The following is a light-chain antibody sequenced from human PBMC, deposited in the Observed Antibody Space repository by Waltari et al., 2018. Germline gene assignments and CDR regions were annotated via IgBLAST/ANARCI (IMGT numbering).Light chain of an antibody. CDR3: QQYKFWPPGS. Sequence: EIVMTQSPATLSVSPGERATLSCRASQSVSSSLAWYQQKAGQAPRLLIYGASVRATDVPARFSGSGSGTEFSLTISSLQSEDFAVYYCQQYKFWPPGSFGPGTKV. J-gene: IGKJ3*01. V-gene: IGKV3-15*01. CDR2: GAS. CDR1: QSVSSS.